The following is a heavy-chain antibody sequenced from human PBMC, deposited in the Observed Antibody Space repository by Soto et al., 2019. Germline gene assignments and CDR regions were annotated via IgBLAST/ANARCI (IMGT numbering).Heavy chain of an antibody. D-gene: IGHD5-12*01. J-gene: IGHJ5*02. V-gene: IGHV3-21*01. CDR2: ISSSSSYI. CDR1: GFTFSSYS. CDR3: ARDTTGDDSGYDFNWFDP. Sequence: EVQLVESGGGLVKPGGSLRLSCAASGFTFSSYSMNWVRQAPGKGLEWVSSISSSSSYIYYADSVKGRFTISRDNAKNSLYLQMNSLRAEDTAVYYCARDTTGDDSGYDFNWFDPWGQGTLVTVSS.